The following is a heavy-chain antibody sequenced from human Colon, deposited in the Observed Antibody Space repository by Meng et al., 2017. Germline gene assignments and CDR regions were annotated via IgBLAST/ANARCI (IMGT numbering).Heavy chain of an antibody. J-gene: IGHJ5*02. CDR3: AREPDYRAWLDP. CDR1: TFTFSLYS. V-gene: IGHV3-30*04. Sequence: LGRFGGGLVPPGRSLRLSCVDSTFTFSLYSMHWVRQAPGKGLEWVAVISHDGGAIFYADSVKGRFTISRDNSKNTLYLEMNSLRDEDTAVYYCAREPDYRAWLDPWGQGTLVTVSS. CDR2: ISHDGGAI. D-gene: IGHD4/OR15-4a*01.